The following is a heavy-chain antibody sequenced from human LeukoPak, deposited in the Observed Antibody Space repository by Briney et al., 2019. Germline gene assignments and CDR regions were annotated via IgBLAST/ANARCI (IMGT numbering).Heavy chain of an antibody. J-gene: IGHJ5*02. D-gene: IGHD2-2*01. CDR2: IYYSGST. V-gene: IGHV4-59*08. CDR1: GGSISSYY. CDR3: ARLFGGICSSTSCPNWFDP. Sequence: TSETLSLTCTVSGGSISSYYWSWIRQPPGKGLEWIGYIYYSGSTNYNPSLKSRVTISVDTSKNQFSLKLSSVTAADTGVYYCARLFGGICSSTSCPNWFDPWGQGTLVTVSS.